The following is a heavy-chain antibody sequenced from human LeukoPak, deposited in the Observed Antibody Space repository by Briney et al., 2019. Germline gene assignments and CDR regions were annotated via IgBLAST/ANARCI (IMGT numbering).Heavy chain of an antibody. CDR2: IRYDGSNK. Sequence: PGGSLRLSCAASGFTFSSYGMHWVRQAPGKGLEWVAFIRYDGSNKYYADSVKGRFTISRDNSKNTLYLQMNSLRAEDTAVYYCAKDIVVVPAAILSPPAYSSYWGQGTLVTVSS. J-gene: IGHJ4*02. D-gene: IGHD2-2*02. CDR3: AKDIVVVPAAILSPPAYSSY. CDR1: GFTFSSYG. V-gene: IGHV3-30*02.